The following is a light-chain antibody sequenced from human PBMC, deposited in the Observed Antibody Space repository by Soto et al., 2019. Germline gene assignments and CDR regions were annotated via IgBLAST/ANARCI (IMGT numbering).Light chain of an antibody. V-gene: IGKV1-5*03. J-gene: IGKJ1*01. CDR3: QRYGGKPPVT. Sequence: DIQMTQSPSTLSASVGDRVTINCRASQNINNWLAWYQQKPGKAPKVLIYNASSLESGVPSRFSGSGSGTEFTLTISSLKTEDFANYYCQRYGGKPPVTCGHGTKVEIK. CDR2: NAS. CDR1: QNINNW.